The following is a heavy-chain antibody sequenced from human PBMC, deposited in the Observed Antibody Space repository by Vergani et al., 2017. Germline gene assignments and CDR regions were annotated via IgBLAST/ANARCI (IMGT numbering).Heavy chain of an antibody. CDR2: IYSGGST. CDR3: ARDESRTYYYGSGSYYYFDY. V-gene: IGHV3-66*01. Sequence: EVQLVESGGGLVQPGGSLRLSCAASGFTVSSNYMSWVRQAPGKGLEWVSVIYSGGSTYYADSVKGRFTISRDNSKNTLYLQMNSLRAEDTAVYYCARDESRTYYYGSGSYYYFDYWGQGTLVTVSS. D-gene: IGHD3-10*01. J-gene: IGHJ4*02. CDR1: GFTVSSNY.